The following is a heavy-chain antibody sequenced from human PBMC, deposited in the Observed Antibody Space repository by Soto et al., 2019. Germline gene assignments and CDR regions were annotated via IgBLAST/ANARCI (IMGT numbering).Heavy chain of an antibody. CDR2: MNPNSGNT. J-gene: IGHJ6*03. D-gene: IGHD5-12*01. CDR1: GYTFTSYD. Sequence: QVQLVQSGAEVKKPGASVKVSCKASGYTFTSYDINWVRQATGQGLEWMGWMNPNSGNTGYAQKFQGRVTMTRNTSISTAYMELSSLRSEDTAVYYCARGLVPYSGYGYDYYYYMDVWGKGTTVTVSS. CDR3: ARGLVPYSGYGYDYYYYMDV. V-gene: IGHV1-8*01.